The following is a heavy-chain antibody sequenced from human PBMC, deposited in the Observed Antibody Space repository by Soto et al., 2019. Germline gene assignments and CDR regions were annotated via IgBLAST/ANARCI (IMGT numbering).Heavy chain of an antibody. V-gene: IGHV4-30-2*02. J-gene: IGHJ6*02. Sequence: SETLSLTCAVSGGSISSGGYSWSWIRQPPGKGLEWIGYIYHSGSTYYNPSLKSRVTISEDTSKNQFSLNLSSVTAADTAVYYCARGYYDYVWGSYRYTDYYGMDVWGQGTTVTVSS. CDR2: IYHSGST. CDR3: ARGYYDYVWGSYRYTDYYGMDV. CDR1: GGSISSGGYS. D-gene: IGHD3-16*02.